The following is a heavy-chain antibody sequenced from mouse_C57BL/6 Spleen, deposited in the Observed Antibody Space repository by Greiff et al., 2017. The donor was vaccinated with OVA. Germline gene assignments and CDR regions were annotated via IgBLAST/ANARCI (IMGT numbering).Heavy chain of an antibody. CDR2: IYPGDGDT. J-gene: IGHJ1*03. Sequence: QVQLQQSGPELVKPGASVKISCKASGYAFSSSWMNWVKQRPGKGLEWIGRIYPGDGDTNYNGKFKGKATLTADKSSSTAYMQLSSLTSEDSAVYFCARYQEYWYFDVWGTGTTVTVSS. V-gene: IGHV1-82*01. CDR1: GYAFSSSW. CDR3: ARYQEYWYFDV. D-gene: IGHD2-10*02.